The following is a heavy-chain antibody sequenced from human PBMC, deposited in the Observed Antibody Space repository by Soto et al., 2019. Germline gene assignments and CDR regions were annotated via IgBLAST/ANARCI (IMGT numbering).Heavy chain of an antibody. D-gene: IGHD3-22*01. V-gene: IGHV1-3*01. CDR3: ARRNSSGPIDH. J-gene: IGHJ4*02. CDR2: INAGNGNT. CDR1: GFTFTTHA. Sequence: GASVKVSCKTSGFTFTTHAIHWLRQAPGQRFEWMGWINAGNGNTKYSQTFQDRITITRDTSANTAYMELSSLTFEDRAVYFCARRNSSGPIDHWGQGTLVTVSS.